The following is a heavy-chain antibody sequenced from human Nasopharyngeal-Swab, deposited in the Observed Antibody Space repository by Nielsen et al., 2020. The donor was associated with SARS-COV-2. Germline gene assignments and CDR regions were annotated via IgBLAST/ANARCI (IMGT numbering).Heavy chain of an antibody. J-gene: IGHJ6*02. CDR2: ISSSGSTI. D-gene: IGHD4-17*01. Sequence: GSLKISCAASGFTFSSYEMNWVRQAPGKGLEWVSYISSSGSTIYYADSVKGRFTISRDNAKNSLYLQMNSLRAEDTAVYYCASGGYGDYDAYYYGMDVWGQGTTVTVFS. V-gene: IGHV3-48*03. CDR3: ASGGYGDYDAYYYGMDV. CDR1: GFTFSSYE.